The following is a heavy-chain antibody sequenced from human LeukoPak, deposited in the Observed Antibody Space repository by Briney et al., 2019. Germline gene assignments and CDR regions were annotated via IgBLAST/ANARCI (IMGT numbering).Heavy chain of an antibody. V-gene: IGHV3-30-3*01. Sequence: PGGSLRLSCAASGFTFSSYALHWVRQAPGKGLEGVAVISYDGSNKYYADSVKGRFTISRDNSKNTLYLQMNSLRAEDTAVYYCGREGAMVREAYIDYWGQGTLVTVSS. CDR3: GREGAMVREAYIDY. CDR2: ISYDGSNK. D-gene: IGHD3-10*01. CDR1: GFTFSSYA. J-gene: IGHJ4*02.